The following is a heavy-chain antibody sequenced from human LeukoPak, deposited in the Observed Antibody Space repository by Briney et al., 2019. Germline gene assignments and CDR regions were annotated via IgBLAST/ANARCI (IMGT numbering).Heavy chain of an antibody. Sequence: PGGSLRLSCAASGFTFSDYYMSWIRQAPGKGLEWVSYISSSGSTIYYADSVKGRFTISRDNAKNSLYLQMNSLRAEDTAVYYCARARFITMIATLGYWGQGTLVTVSS. CDR1: GFTFSDYY. V-gene: IGHV3-11*04. CDR3: ARARFITMIATLGY. CDR2: ISSSGSTI. J-gene: IGHJ4*02. D-gene: IGHD3-22*01.